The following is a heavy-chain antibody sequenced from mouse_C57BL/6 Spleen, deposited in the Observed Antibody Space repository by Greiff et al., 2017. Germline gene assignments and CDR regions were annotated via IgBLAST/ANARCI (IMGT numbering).Heavy chain of an antibody. CDR2: INPNNGGT. D-gene: IGHD1-1*01. Sequence: EVQLQQSGPELVKPGASVKMSCKASGYTFTDYNMHWVKQSHGKSLEWIGYINPNNGGTSYNQKFKGKATLTVNKSSSTACMELRSLTSEDSAVYYCARSGPNYYGSRDYYAMDYWGQGTSVTVSS. CDR3: ARSGPNYYGSRDYYAMDY. V-gene: IGHV1-22*01. CDR1: GYTFTDYN. J-gene: IGHJ4*01.